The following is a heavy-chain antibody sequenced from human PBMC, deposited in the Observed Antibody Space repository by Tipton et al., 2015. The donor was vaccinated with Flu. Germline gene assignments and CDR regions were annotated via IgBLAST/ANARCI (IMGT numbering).Heavy chain of an antibody. V-gene: IGHV4-39*01. J-gene: IGHJ4*02. CDR1: SGSIRSTNYF. CDR3: ARGRDSGHFFDY. Sequence: TLSLTCTVPSGSIRSTNYFCAWIRQPPGKRLELIGSIYPSGTTYYNPSLKSRVTISVDTSKSQFSLKLRSVTAADTAVYYCARGRDSGHFFDYWGQGALVTVSS. D-gene: IGHD5-12*01. CDR2: IYPSGTT.